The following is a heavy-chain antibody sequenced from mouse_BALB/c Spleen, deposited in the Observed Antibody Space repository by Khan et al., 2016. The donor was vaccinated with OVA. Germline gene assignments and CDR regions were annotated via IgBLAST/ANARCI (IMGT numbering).Heavy chain of an antibody. CDR2: ITYSGGT. CDR3: ARWFAY. V-gene: IGHV3-2*02. CDR1: GYSITSDYA. Sequence: EVKLQESGPGLVKPSQSLSLTCTVTGYSITSDYAWYWIRQFPGNKLEWMGYITYSGGTSYHPSLKSRISITRDTSKNQFFLRLNSVTTEDSATYYCARWFAYWGQGTLVTVS. J-gene: IGHJ3*01.